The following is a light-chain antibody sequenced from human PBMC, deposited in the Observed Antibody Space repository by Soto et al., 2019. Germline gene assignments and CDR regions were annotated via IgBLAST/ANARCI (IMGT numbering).Light chain of an antibody. CDR3: QQSYSTPLT. CDR2: DAS. V-gene: IGKV1-39*01. Sequence: DIQMTQSPSSLSASVGNRVTITCRASQSISTYLNWYQKKPGKAPNLLIYDASRLQSGVPSRFSGSGSGTDFTLTISSLQPEDFATYYCQQSYSTPLTFGGGTKVDI. CDR1: QSISTY. J-gene: IGKJ4*01.